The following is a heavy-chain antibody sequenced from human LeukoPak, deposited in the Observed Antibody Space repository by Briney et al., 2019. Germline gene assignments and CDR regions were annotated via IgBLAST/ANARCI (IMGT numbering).Heavy chain of an antibody. CDR2: IYYSGST. CDR3: AREVHSSGLN. D-gene: IGHD3-22*01. Sequence: PSETLSLTCTVSGGSISSGDYYWNWIRQPPGKALEWIGYIYYSGSTYYNPSLKSRSTISLDTSKNQFSLKLNSMTAADTAVYYCAREVHSSGLNWGQGTLVTVSS. J-gene: IGHJ4*02. V-gene: IGHV4-30-4*08. CDR1: GGSISSGDYY.